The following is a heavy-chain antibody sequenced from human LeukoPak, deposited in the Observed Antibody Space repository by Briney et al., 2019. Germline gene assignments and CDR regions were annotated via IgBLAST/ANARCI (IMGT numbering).Heavy chain of an antibody. J-gene: IGHJ1*01. CDR1: GFTFDNYA. CDR2: ISGDGGST. V-gene: IGHV3-43*02. CDR3: ARDSREFFQH. Sequence: GGSLRLSCAASGFTFDNYAIHWVRQAPGKGLECVSLISGDGGSTYYADSMKGRFTISRDNSKNSLYLQMNSLRTEDTALYYCARDSREFFQHWGQGTLVTVSS.